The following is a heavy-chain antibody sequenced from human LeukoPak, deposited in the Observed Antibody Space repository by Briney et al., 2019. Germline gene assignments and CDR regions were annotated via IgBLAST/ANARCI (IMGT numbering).Heavy chain of an antibody. CDR1: GGSISSSNW. CDR2: IYHSGST. Sequence: PSETLSLTCAVSGGSISSSNWWSWVRQPPGKGLEWIGEIYHSGSTNYNPFLKSRVTISVDKSKNQFSLKLSSVTAADTAVFYCARGSMVSFDYYDSSGHGYFDYWGQGTLVTVSS. V-gene: IGHV4-4*02. D-gene: IGHD3-22*01. CDR3: ARGSMVSFDYYDSSGHGYFDY. J-gene: IGHJ4*02.